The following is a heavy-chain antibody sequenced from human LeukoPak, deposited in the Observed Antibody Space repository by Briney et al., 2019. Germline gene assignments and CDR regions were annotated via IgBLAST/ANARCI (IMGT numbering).Heavy chain of an antibody. CDR1: GFTVSSNY. CDR3: ARAPPYYYDSSGYYYY. Sequence: PGGSLRLSCAASGFTVSSNYMSWVRQAPGKGLEWVSVIYSGGSTYYADSVKGRFTISRDNSKNTLYLQMNSLRAEDTAVYYCARAPPYYYDSSGYYYYWGQGTLVTVSS. CDR2: IYSGGST. V-gene: IGHV3-53*01. D-gene: IGHD3-22*01. J-gene: IGHJ4*02.